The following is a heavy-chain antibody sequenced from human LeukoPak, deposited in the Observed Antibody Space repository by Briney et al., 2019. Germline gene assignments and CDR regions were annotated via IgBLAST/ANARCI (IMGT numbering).Heavy chain of an antibody. D-gene: IGHD3-22*01. J-gene: IGHJ4*02. V-gene: IGHV4-59*01. Sequence: SETLSLTCTVSGGSISGYYWSWIRQPPGKGLGWIGFIYYSGSTNYNPSLKSRVTISVDTSKNQFSLKLSSVTTADTAVYYCARGYDTTGYFFDYWGQGTLVAVSS. CDR3: ARGYDTTGYFFDY. CDR1: GGSISGYY. CDR2: IYYSGST.